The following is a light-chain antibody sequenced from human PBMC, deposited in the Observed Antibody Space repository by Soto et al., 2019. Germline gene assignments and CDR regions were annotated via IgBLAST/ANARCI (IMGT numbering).Light chain of an antibody. CDR3: QQYYNWPPYT. J-gene: IGKJ2*01. Sequence: EVVMTQSPATLSVSPGDRATLSCRASQSVDTNVVWYQQKPGQPPRLLVHSASIRATGVPATFTGIGSGTDLTLTISGLQSDDFAIYYCQQYYNWPPYTFGQGTRLQIK. V-gene: IGKV3-15*01. CDR2: SAS. CDR1: QSVDTN.